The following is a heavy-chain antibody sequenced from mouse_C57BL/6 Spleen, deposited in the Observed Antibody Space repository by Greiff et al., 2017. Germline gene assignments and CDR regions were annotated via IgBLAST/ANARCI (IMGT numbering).Heavy chain of an antibody. J-gene: IGHJ4*01. CDR3: AREDYYGSPHYYAMDY. Sequence: EVHLVESEGGLVQPGSSMKLSCTASGFTFSDYYMAWVRQVPEQGLEWVANINYDGSSTYYLDSLKSRFIISRDNAKNILYLQMSSLKSEDTATYYCAREDYYGSPHYYAMDYWGQGTSVTVSS. CDR2: INYDGSST. D-gene: IGHD1-1*01. V-gene: IGHV5-16*01. CDR1: GFTFSDYY.